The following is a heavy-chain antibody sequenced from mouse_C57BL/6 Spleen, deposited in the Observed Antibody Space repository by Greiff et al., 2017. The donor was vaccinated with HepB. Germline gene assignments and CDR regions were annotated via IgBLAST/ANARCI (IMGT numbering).Heavy chain of an antibody. V-gene: IGHV5-17*01. D-gene: IGHD2-4*01. CDR3: AYYDYPWFDY. J-gene: IGHJ2*01. CDR2: ISSGSSTI. Sequence: EVKLMESGGGLVKPGGSLKLSCAASGFTFSDYGMHWVRQAPEKGLEWVAYISSGSSTIYYADTVKGRFTISRDNAKNTLFLQMTSLRSEDTAMYYCAYYDYPWFDYWGQGTTLTVSS. CDR1: GFTFSDYG.